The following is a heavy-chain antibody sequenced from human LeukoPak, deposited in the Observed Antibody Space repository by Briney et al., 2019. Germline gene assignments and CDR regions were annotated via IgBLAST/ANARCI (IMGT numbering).Heavy chain of an antibody. J-gene: IGHJ3*02. CDR1: GGSISSGGYY. CDR3: ARNDYDSSGYYSSDAFDI. V-gene: IGHV4-31*03. CDR2: IYYSGST. D-gene: IGHD3-22*01. Sequence: SETLSLTCTVSGGSISSGGYYRSWIRQHPGKGLEWIGYIYYSGSTYYNPSLKSRVTISVDTSKNQFSLKLSSVTAADTAVYYCARNDYDSSGYYSSDAFDIWGQGTMVTVSS.